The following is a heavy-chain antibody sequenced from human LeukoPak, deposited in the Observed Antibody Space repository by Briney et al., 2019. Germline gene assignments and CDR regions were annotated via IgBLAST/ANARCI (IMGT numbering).Heavy chain of an antibody. CDR1: GYSITTNY. CDR2: INPSAGST. CDR3: ARDAVAGTGPQGNWFDP. J-gene: IGHJ5*02. D-gene: IGHD1-1*01. Sequence: ASVKVSCKASGYSITTNYMHWVRQAPGQGLEWMAVINPSAGSTTYAQHFQGRLTVTRDLSTNTVYMELTSLKSDDTAVYFCARDAVAGTGPQGNWFDPWGQGTLVTVSS. V-gene: IGHV1-46*01.